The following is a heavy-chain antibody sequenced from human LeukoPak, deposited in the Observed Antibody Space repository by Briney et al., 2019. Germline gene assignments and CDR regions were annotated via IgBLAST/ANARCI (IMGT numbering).Heavy chain of an antibody. CDR1: GGSISTTNW. Sequence: PGTPSLTCAVSGGSISTTNWWSWVRQPPGKGLEWIGEIFHSGSTNYNPSLKSRVTISVDKSKNRFSLNLSSVTAADTAVYYCARSPTVTILFDYWGKGTTVTASS. V-gene: IGHV4-4*03. J-gene: IGHJ6*04. D-gene: IGHD4-17*01. CDR2: IFHSGST. CDR3: ARSPTVTILFDY.